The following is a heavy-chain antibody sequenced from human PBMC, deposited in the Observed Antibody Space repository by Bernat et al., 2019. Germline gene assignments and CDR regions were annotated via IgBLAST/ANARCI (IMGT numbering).Heavy chain of an antibody. CDR2: SNPSGGST. Sequence: QVQLVQSGAEVKKPGAAVKVSCKASGYTFTSYYMHWVRQAPGQGLEWMGISNPSGGSTSYAQKFQGRVTMTRDTSTSTVYMELGSLRSEDTAVYYCARAEYSRKPFDYWGQGTLVNVSS. CDR1: GYTFTSYY. CDR3: ARAEYSRKPFDY. J-gene: IGHJ4*02. V-gene: IGHV1-46*01. D-gene: IGHD6-6*01.